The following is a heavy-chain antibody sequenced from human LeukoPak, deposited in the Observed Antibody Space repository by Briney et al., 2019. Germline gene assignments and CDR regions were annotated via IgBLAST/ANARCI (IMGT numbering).Heavy chain of an antibody. Sequence: GGSLRLSCEDSGFTFRSYEMNWVRQAPGKGLEWIAYLSSSGSAFSYADSVKGRFTIARDNAKNSVYLEMNSLRADDTAVYYCAKESVTWATFDYWGQGTLVTVSS. V-gene: IGHV3-48*03. J-gene: IGHJ4*02. CDR1: GFTFRSYE. CDR3: AKESVTWATFDY. CDR2: LSSSGSAF. D-gene: IGHD4-17*01.